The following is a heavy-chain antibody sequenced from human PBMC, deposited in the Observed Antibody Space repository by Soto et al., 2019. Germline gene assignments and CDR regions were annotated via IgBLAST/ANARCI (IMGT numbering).Heavy chain of an antibody. J-gene: IGHJ6*02. CDR3: ASPPYSSSSLSDYYYYGMDV. Sequence: GGSLRLSCAASGFTFSSYAMSWVRQAPGKGLEWVSAISGSGGSTYYADSVKGRFTISRDNSKNTLYLRMNSLRAEDTAVYYCASPPYSSSSLSDYYYYGMDVWGQGTTVTVSS. D-gene: IGHD6-6*01. CDR2: ISGSGGST. CDR1: GFTFSSYA. V-gene: IGHV3-23*01.